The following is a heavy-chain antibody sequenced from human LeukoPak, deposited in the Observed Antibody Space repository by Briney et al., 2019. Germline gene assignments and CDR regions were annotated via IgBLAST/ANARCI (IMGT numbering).Heavy chain of an antibody. CDR1: GFTFSDYY. Sequence: GGSLRLSCAASGFTFSDYYMSWIRQAPGRGLEWVSYISSSGSTIYYADSVKGRFTISRDNSKNTLYLQMNSLRAEDTATYYCAKGESDIVVVPAADAFDIWGQGTIVIVSS. D-gene: IGHD2-2*01. V-gene: IGHV3-11*01. CDR3: AKGESDIVVVPAADAFDI. CDR2: ISSSGSTI. J-gene: IGHJ3*02.